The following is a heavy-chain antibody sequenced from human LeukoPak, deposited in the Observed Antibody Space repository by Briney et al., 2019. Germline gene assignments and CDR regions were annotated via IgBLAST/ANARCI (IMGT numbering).Heavy chain of an antibody. CDR2: ISYSGDRT. CDR1: GFTFSSYA. Sequence: GGSLRLSCAASGFTFSSYAMSWVRQAPGKGLECVSAISYSGDRTYYADSVKGRFTISRDNSKNTLYLQMNSLRAEDTAVYYCAKKGVDYDILTGYLFDYWGQGTLVTVSS. V-gene: IGHV3-23*01. CDR3: AKKGVDYDILTGYLFDY. D-gene: IGHD3-9*01. J-gene: IGHJ4*02.